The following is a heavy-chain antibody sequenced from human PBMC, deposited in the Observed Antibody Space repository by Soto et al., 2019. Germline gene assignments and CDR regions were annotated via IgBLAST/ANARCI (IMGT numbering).Heavy chain of an antibody. V-gene: IGHV3-30-3*01. CDR1: GFTFSSYA. J-gene: IGHJ5*02. D-gene: IGHD3-22*01. CDR3: ASWYYDSSGYRQAGGFDP. Sequence: GGSLRLSCAASGFTFSSYAMHWVRQAPGKGLEWVAVRSYDGSNKYYADSVKGRFTISRDNSKNTLYLQMNSLRAEDTAVYYCASWYYDSSGYRQAGGFDPWGQGTLVTVSS. CDR2: RSYDGSNK.